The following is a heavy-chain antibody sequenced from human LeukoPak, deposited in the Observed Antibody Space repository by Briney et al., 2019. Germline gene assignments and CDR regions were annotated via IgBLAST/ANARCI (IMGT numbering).Heavy chain of an antibody. J-gene: IGHJ5*02. V-gene: IGHV1-18*01. Sequence: ASVKVSCKASGYTFTSYDINWVRQAPGQGLEWMGWISAYNGNTNYAQKLQGRVTMTTDTSTSTAYMELRSLRSDDTAVYYCARDGLRYFDWLSNWFDPWGQGTLVTVSS. D-gene: IGHD3-9*01. CDR2: ISAYNGNT. CDR1: GYTFTSYD. CDR3: ARDGLRYFDWLSNWFDP.